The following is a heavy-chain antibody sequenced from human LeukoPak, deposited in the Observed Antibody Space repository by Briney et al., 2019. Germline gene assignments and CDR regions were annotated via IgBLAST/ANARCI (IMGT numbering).Heavy chain of an antibody. D-gene: IGHD2-15*01. Sequence: PSETLSLTCAVYGGSFSGYYWSWIRQPPGKGLEWIGEINHSGGTNYNPSLKSRVTISVDTSKNQFSLKLSSVTAADTAVYYCARYSLGLFDYWGQGTLVTVSS. CDR3: ARYSLGLFDY. J-gene: IGHJ4*02. CDR2: INHSGGT. V-gene: IGHV4-34*01. CDR1: GGSFSGYY.